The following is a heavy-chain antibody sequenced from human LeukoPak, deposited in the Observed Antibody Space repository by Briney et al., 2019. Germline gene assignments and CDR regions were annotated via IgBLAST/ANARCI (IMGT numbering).Heavy chain of an antibody. J-gene: IGHJ4*02. CDR2: ITAGGSDT. Sequence: GGSLRLSCAASGFTFNDYYITWIRQAPGEGLECISYITAGGSDTYYADSVKGRFTVSRDNAKNSLYLQMNSLRPDDTAVYYCAREDGYMYYFDNWGQGTLVTVSS. CDR3: AREDGYMYYFDN. V-gene: IGHV3-11*01. CDR1: GFTFNDYY. D-gene: IGHD5-24*01.